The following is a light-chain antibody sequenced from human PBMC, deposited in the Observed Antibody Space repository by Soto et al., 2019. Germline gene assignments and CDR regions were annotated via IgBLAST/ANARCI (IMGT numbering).Light chain of an antibody. J-gene: IGLJ1*01. Sequence: QSVLTQPPSASGTPGQRVTISCSGSSSNIGSNTVNWYQQLPGTAPKLLIYSNNQRPSGVPDRFSGSKSGTPASLGMSSPQFEDEVVYYCAAGNDSLNGNVFGTGTRVTV. CDR2: SNN. CDR3: AAGNDSLNGNV. V-gene: IGLV1-44*01. CDR1: SSNIGSNT.